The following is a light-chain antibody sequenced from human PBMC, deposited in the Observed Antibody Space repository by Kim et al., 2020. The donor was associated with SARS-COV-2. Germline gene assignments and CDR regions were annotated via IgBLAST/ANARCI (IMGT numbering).Light chain of an antibody. V-gene: IGKV1-17*01. J-gene: IGKJ5*01. CDR2: GAS. CDR1: QDIRND. Sequence: DIQMTPSPSSLSASVGDRVTITCRASQDIRNDLGWYQQNPGRAPKRLIYGASSLQSGVPSRFSGSGSGTELTLTISSLQPEDFATYFCLQHNTYPVTFGQGTRLEIK. CDR3: LQHNTYPVT.